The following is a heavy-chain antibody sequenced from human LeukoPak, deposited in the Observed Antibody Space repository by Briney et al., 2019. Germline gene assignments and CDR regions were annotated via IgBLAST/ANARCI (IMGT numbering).Heavy chain of an antibody. CDR1: GYTFTSYG. V-gene: IGHV1-18*01. CDR3: ARVPGCTSLGCYSAYYYYMDV. J-gene: IGHJ6*03. D-gene: IGHD2-2*01. CDR2: ISAYNGNT. Sequence: ASVKVSCKASGYTFTSYGISWVRQAPGQGLEWMGWISAYNGNTNYAQNLQSRVTMTTDTSTNTAYMELRSLRSDDTALYYCARVPGCTSLGCYSAYYYYMDVWGKGTTVTVSS.